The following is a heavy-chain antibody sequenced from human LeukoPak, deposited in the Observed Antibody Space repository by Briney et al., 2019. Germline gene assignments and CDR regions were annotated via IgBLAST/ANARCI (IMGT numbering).Heavy chain of an antibody. D-gene: IGHD6-6*01. V-gene: IGHV3-21*01. CDR2: ISSSSSYI. CDR1: GFTFSSYW. Sequence: PGGSLRLSCVASGFTFSSYWMTWVRQAPGKGLEWVSSISSSSSYIYYADSVRGRFTISRDNAKNSLYLQMNSLRAEDTAVYYCARDWAPGYSSSSLPAPAYWGQGTLVTVSS. CDR3: ARDWAPGYSSSSLPAPAY. J-gene: IGHJ4*02.